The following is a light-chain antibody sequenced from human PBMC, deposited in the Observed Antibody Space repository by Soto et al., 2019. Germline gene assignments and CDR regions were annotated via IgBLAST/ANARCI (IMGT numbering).Light chain of an antibody. CDR3: QQYGSSPLT. CDR1: QSVSSSY. V-gene: IGKV3-20*01. Sequence: EIVMTQSPSTLSVSPGERATLSCRASQSVSSSYLAWYQQKPGHAPRLLIYGASSRATGIPDRFSGSGSGTDFTLTISRLEPEDFAVYYCQQYGSSPLTFGQGTKV. J-gene: IGKJ1*01. CDR2: GAS.